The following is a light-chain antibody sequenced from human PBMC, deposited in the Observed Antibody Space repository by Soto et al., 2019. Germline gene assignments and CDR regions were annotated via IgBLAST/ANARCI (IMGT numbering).Light chain of an antibody. J-gene: IGKJ2*01. CDR1: QSISNY. CDR3: QQRYSMPYT. CDR2: AAS. V-gene: IGKV1-39*01. Sequence: DIQMTHSPSSLPASVGDRVTITCRTSQSISNYLNWYQQRPGKAPKLLIYAASNLLSGVPSRFSGSESATDFTLTISSLQPEDFATYYCQQRYSMPYTFGQGTKLEI.